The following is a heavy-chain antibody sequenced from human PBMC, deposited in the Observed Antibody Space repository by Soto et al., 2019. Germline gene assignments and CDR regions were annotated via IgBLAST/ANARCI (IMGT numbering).Heavy chain of an antibody. V-gene: IGHV4-30-4*01. CDR1: GGSISSGDYY. CDR3: ARLRYFDWFRIYYFDY. J-gene: IGHJ4*02. D-gene: IGHD3-9*01. Sequence: PSETLSLTCTVSGGSISSGDYYWSWIRQPPGKGLEWIGHIYYSGSTYYNPSLKSRVTISVDTSKNQFSLKLSSVTAADTAVYYCARLRYFDWFRIYYFDYWGQGTLVTVSS. CDR2: IYYSGST.